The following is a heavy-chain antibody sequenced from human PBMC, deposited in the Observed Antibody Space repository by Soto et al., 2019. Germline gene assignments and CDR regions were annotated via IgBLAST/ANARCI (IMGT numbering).Heavy chain of an antibody. CDR1: GGSFSGYY. CDR2: INHSGST. D-gene: IGHD2-2*01. Sequence: TLSLTCAVYGGSFSGYYWSWIRQPPGKGLEWIGEINHSGSTNYNPSLKSRVTISVDTSKNQFSLKLSSVTAADTAVYYCASLIVVVPAARGYYYYGMDVWGQGTTVTVSS. J-gene: IGHJ6*02. V-gene: IGHV4-34*01. CDR3: ASLIVVVPAARGYYYYGMDV.